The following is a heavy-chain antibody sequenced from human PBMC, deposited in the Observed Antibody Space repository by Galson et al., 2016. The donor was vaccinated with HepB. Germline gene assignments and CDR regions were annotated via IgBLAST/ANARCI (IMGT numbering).Heavy chain of an antibody. CDR2: ITGGGIT. CDR3: VKDRGPYYDKREFDC. D-gene: IGHD3-22*01. V-gene: IGHV3-23*01. Sequence: SLRLSCAASGFAFRGYAMSWVRQAPGKGLECVSSITGGGITYYSDSVKGRFVISRDDSKNTVYLQMDSLRAEDTAVYYCVKDRGPYYDKREFDCWGQGTLVTVSP. CDR1: GFAFRGYA. J-gene: IGHJ4*02.